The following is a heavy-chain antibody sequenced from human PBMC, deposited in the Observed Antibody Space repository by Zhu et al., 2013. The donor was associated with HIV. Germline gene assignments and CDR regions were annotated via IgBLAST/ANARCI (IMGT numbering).Heavy chain of an antibody. D-gene: IGHD5-12*01. V-gene: IGHV1-69*06. CDR1: GGTFSSYA. CDR3: ARGRGVATGHYYYGMDV. CDR2: IIPIFGTA. J-gene: IGHJ6*02. Sequence: QVQLVQSGAEVKKPGSSVKVSCKASGGTFSSYAISWVRQAPGQGLEWMGGIIPIFGTANYAQKFQGRVTITADKSTSTAYMELSSLRSEDTAVYYCARGRGVATGHYYYGMDVWGQGTTVTVSS.